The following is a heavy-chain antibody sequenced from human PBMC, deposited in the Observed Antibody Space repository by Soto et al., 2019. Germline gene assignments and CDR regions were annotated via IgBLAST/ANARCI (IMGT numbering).Heavy chain of an antibody. CDR3: VGRKYYDILTGSREMFDY. D-gene: IGHD3-9*01. V-gene: IGHV4-59*01. Sequence: TSETLSLTCTVSGGSISGYYWSWIRQPPGQGLEWIGYFYYTGSSNYNPSLQSRVTISADTSKNQFSLKLRTVTAADTAVYYCVGRKYYDILTGSREMFDYWGQGTPVTVSS. CDR2: FYYTGSS. J-gene: IGHJ4*02. CDR1: GGSISGYY.